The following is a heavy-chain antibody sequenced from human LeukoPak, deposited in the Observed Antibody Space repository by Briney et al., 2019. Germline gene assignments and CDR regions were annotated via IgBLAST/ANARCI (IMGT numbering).Heavy chain of an antibody. CDR3: ARDRIGGATFGWFDP. V-gene: IGHV1-46*01. CDR2: INPSGGST. Sequence: ASVKVSCKASGYTFTSYYMHWGRQAPGQGLEWMGIINPSGGSTSYAQKFQGRVTMTRDTSTSTVYMELSSLRSEDTAVYYCARDRIGGATFGWFDPWGQGTLVTVSS. D-gene: IGHD1-26*01. J-gene: IGHJ5*02. CDR1: GYTFTSYY.